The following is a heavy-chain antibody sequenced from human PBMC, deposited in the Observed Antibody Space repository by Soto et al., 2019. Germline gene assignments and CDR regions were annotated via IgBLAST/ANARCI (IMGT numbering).Heavy chain of an antibody. CDR2: IYYSGST. CDR3: AREGYSSGWYHP. J-gene: IGHJ5*02. V-gene: IGHV4-39*02. CDR1: GGSISSSSYY. Sequence: QLQLQESGPGLVKPSENLSLTCTVSGGSISSSSYYWGWIRQPPGKVLEWIGSIYYSGSTYYNPSLNSRVTLSLDTSKNQFSLKLSSVTAADTAVYYCAREGYSSGWYHPWGQGTLVTVSS. D-gene: IGHD6-19*01.